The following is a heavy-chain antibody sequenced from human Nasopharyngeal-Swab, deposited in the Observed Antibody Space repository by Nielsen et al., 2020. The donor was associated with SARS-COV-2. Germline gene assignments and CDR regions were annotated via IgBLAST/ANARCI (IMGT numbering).Heavy chain of an antibody. J-gene: IGHJ4*02. Sequence: GESLKISCAASGFTFSSYGIHWVRQAPGKGLEWVALIWYDGSNKYYADSVKGRFTISRDNSKNTLYLQINSLRAEDTAVYYCARGNDFRSGYHPYYYDYWDQGTVVTVSS. V-gene: IGHV3-33*01. CDR2: IWYDGSNK. CDR3: ARGNDFRSGYHPYYYDY. CDR1: GFTFSSYG. D-gene: IGHD3-3*01.